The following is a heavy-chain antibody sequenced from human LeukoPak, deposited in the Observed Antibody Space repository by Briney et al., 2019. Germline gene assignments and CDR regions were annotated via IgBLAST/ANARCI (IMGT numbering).Heavy chain of an antibody. Sequence: PSETLSLTCTVSGYSISSGYYWGWIRQPPGKGLEWIGSIYHSGSTYYNPSLKSRVTISVDTSKNQFSLKLSSVTAADTAVYYCARAGPRITMVRGVIQTPDEHFDYWGQGTLVTVSS. V-gene: IGHV4-38-2*02. J-gene: IGHJ4*02. CDR2: IYHSGST. D-gene: IGHD3-10*01. CDR3: ARAGPRITMVRGVIQTPDEHFDY. CDR1: GYSISSGYY.